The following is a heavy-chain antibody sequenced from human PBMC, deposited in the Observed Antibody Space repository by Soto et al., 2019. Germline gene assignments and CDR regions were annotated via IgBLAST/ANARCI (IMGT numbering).Heavy chain of an antibody. Sequence: PSETLSLTCAVYGGSFSGYYWSWIRQPPGKGLEWIGEINHSGSTNYNPSLKSRVTISVDTSKNQFSLKLSSVTAADTAVYYCARGYCSSTSCLRDYGMDVWGQGTTVTVSS. CDR2: INHSGST. D-gene: IGHD2-2*01. J-gene: IGHJ6*02. CDR3: ARGYCSSTSCLRDYGMDV. CDR1: GGSFSGYY. V-gene: IGHV4-34*01.